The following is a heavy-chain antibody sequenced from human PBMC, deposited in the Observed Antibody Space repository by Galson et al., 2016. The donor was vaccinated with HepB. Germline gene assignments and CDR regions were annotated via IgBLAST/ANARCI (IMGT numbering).Heavy chain of an antibody. J-gene: IGHJ2*01. CDR1: GDSISSGDYY. CDR3: ARDRSGDYGNWYFDL. Sequence: TLSLTCTVSGDSISSGDYYWSWIRQHPGKGLEWIGYIYYSGSTYYNPSLKSRLTISLDTSKNQFSLRLSSVSAADTAVYYCARDRSGDYGNWYFDLWGRGTLVTVSS. V-gene: IGHV4-31*03. D-gene: IGHD2-21*02. CDR2: IYYSGST.